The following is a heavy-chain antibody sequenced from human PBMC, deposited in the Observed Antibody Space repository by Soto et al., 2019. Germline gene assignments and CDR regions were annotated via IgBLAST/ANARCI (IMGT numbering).Heavy chain of an antibody. CDR2: IYWDDDK. Sequence: GSGPTLVNPTQTLTLTCTFSGFSLTTSGVGVGWIRQPPGKALEWLALIYWDDDKRYSPSLKSRLTITKDTSKNQVVLTMTNMDPADTATYYCAHVYGGYDNFDYWGQGTLVTVSS. V-gene: IGHV2-5*02. CDR1: GFSLTTSGVG. D-gene: IGHD5-12*01. J-gene: IGHJ4*02. CDR3: AHVYGGYDNFDY.